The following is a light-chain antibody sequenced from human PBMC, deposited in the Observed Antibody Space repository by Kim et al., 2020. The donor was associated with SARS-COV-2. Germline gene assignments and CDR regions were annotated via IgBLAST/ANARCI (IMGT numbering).Light chain of an antibody. CDR2: SNS. CDR3: QSYDSSLSGFV. CDR1: SSNIGADYD. J-gene: IGLJ3*02. Sequence: QSVLTQPPSVYGDPGQRVTISCTGSSSNIGADYDVHWYQYLPGTVPKLLIYSNSNRPSGVPDRFSGSKSGTSASLAITGLQAEDEADYYCQSYDSSLSGFVFGGGTQLTVL. V-gene: IGLV1-40*01.